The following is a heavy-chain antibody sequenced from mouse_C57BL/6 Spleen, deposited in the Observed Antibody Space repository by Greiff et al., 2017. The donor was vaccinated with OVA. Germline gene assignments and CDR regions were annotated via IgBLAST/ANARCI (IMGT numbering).Heavy chain of an antibody. D-gene: IGHD2-10*01. J-gene: IGHJ4*01. CDR1: GYTFTSYW. V-gene: IGHV1-50*01. CDR2: IDPSDSYT. Sequence: QVQLQQPGAELVKPGASVKLSCKASGYTFTSYWMQWVKQRPGQGLEWIGEIDPSDSYTNYNQKFKGKATLTVDTSSSTAYMQLSSLTSEDSAVYYCALLWAMDDWGQGTSVTVSS. CDR3: ALLWAMDD.